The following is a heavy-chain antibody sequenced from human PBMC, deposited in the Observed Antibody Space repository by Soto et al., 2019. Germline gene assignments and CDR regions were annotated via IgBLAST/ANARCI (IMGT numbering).Heavy chain of an antibody. V-gene: IGHV1-69*13. CDR3: ARDGEDSSGWCNP. CDR2: IIPIFGTA. CDR1: GGTFSSYA. J-gene: IGHJ5*02. D-gene: IGHD6-19*01. Sequence: SSVKFSVKGSGGTFSSYAIRWVRQAPGQGLEWMGGIIPIFGTANYAQKFQGRVTITADESTSTAYMELSSLRSEDTAVYYCARDGEDSSGWCNPRGQVTLVTVSS.